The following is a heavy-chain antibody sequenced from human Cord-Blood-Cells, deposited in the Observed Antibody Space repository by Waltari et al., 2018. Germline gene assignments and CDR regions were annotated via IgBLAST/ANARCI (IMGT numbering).Heavy chain of an antibody. D-gene: IGHD6-13*01. CDR2: IYHSGST. Sequence: QVQLQESGPGLVKPSETLSLTCTVSGYSISSGYYWGWIRQPPGKGLEWIGSIYHSGSTYYNPSLKSRVTISVDTSKNQFSLKLSSVTAADTAGYYCALTTPGIAAAGIGYFDLWGRGTLVTVSS. CDR1: GYSISSGYY. V-gene: IGHV4-38-2*02. J-gene: IGHJ2*01. CDR3: ALTTPGIAAAGIGYFDL.